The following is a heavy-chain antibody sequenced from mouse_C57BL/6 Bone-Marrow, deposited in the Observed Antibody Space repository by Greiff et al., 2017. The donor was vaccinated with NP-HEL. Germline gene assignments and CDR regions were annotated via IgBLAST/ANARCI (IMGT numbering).Heavy chain of an antibody. D-gene: IGHD2-4*01. Sequence: VQLKQPGAELVKPGASVKLSCKASGYTFTSYWMHWVKQRPGQGLEWIGMIHPNSGSTNYNEKFKSKATLTVDKSSSTAYMQLSSLTSEDSAVYYCARRGLRRWFAYWGQGTLVTVSA. J-gene: IGHJ3*01. CDR1: GYTFTSYW. CDR3: ARRGLRRWFAY. V-gene: IGHV1-64*01. CDR2: IHPNSGST.